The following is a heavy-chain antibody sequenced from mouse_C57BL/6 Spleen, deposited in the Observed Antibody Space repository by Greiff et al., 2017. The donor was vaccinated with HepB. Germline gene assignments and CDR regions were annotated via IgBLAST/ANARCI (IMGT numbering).Heavy chain of an antibody. CDR1: GYTFTSYW. Sequence: VHVKQSGTVLARPGASVKMSCKTSGYTFTSYWMHWVKQRPGQGLEWIGAIYPGNSDTSYNQKFKGKAKLTAVTSASTAYMELSSLTNEDSAVYYCTRRYGSSPYWYFDVWGTGTTVTVSS. CDR3: TRRYGSSPYWYFDV. V-gene: IGHV1-5*01. CDR2: IYPGNSDT. J-gene: IGHJ1*03. D-gene: IGHD1-1*01.